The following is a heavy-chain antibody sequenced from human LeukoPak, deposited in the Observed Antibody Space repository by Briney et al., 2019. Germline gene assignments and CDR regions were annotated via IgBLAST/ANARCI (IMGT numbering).Heavy chain of an antibody. D-gene: IGHD3-10*01. V-gene: IGHV4-39*01. CDR3: VRRGSRYFGDWFDT. CDR1: GGSISNSAYY. J-gene: IGHJ5*02. Sequence: PSETLSLACTVSGGSISNSAYYWVWIRQPPQKGLEWIGNIYNNGDTYYSPSLNGRVTVSVDTSKNQLSLKLTSVTAADSATYFCVRRGSRYFGDWFDTWGQGTPVAVSS. CDR2: IYNNGDT.